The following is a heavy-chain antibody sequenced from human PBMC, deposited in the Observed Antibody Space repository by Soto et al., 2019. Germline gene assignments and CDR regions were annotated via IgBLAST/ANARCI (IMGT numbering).Heavy chain of an antibody. Sequence: GGSLRLSCAAPGFTFSSYGMHWVRQAPGKGLEWVGVISHDGRSKYYADSVKGRFTFSRDSSKNTLYLQMNSLRGEDTAVYYCARGSVYFDYWGQGTLVTVSS. D-gene: IGHD3-10*01. CDR3: ARGSVYFDY. V-gene: IGHV3-30*19. CDR2: ISHDGRSK. J-gene: IGHJ4*01. CDR1: GFTFSSYG.